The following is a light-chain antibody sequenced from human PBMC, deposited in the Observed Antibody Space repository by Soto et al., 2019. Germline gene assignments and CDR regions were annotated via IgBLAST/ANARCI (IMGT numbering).Light chain of an antibody. CDR2: VNFRGAH. CDR3: QTWGSDIHV. CDR1: GGHTNYA. V-gene: IGLV4-69*01. J-gene: IGLJ1*01. Sequence: QSVLTQPPSASASLGASVTLTCTVTGGHTNYAIAWHQQSPGKGPRYLMTVNFRGAHNKGAGIPDRFSGSSTGAERYLTIATLQSDDEAVYFCQTWGSDIHVFGPGTKPTAL.